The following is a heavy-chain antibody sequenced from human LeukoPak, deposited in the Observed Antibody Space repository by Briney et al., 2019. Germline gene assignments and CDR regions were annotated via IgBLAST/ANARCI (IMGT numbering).Heavy chain of an antibody. CDR1: GGSISSGGYY. J-gene: IGHJ4*02. Sequence: PSETLSLTYTVSGGSISSGGYYWSWIRQHPGKGLEWIGYIYYSGSTYYNPSLKSRVTISVDTSKNQFSLKLSSVTAADTAVYYCARVTGFDIVATIFDYWGQGTLVTVSS. CDR3: ARVTGFDIVATIFDY. D-gene: IGHD5-12*01. V-gene: IGHV4-31*03. CDR2: IYYSGST.